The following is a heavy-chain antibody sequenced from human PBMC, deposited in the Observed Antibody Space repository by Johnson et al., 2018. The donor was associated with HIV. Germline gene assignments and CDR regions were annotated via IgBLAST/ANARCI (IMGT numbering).Heavy chain of an antibody. CDR1: GFSFSVYW. CDR2: IKQEGNEK. Sequence: VQLVESGGGLVQPGESLRLCCAASGFSFSVYWMSWVRQAPGRGLEWVANIKQEGNEKHYIDSVKGRFTISRDNAKNSLYLQMNSLRAEDTAVYYCARDDPRSAFDIWGQGTMVTVSS. CDR3: ARDDPRSAFDI. V-gene: IGHV3-7*01. J-gene: IGHJ3*02.